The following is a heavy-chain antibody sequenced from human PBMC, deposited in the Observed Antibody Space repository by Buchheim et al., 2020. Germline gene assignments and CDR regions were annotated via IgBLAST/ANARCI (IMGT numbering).Heavy chain of an antibody. CDR2: IIPIFGTA. CDR1: GGTFSSYA. D-gene: IGHD1-26*01. CDR3: ARDLRSGSYFLGGWFDP. Sequence: QVQLVQSGAEVKKPGSSVKVSCKASGGTFSSYAISWVRQAPGQGLEWMGGIIPIFGTANYAQKFQGRVTITADESTSTANMELSSLRSEDTAVYYCARDLRSGSYFLGGWFDPWGQGTL. V-gene: IGHV1-69*01. J-gene: IGHJ5*02.